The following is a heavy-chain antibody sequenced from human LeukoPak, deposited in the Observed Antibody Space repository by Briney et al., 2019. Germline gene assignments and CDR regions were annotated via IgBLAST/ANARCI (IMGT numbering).Heavy chain of an antibody. V-gene: IGHV4-59*12. D-gene: IGHD6-13*01. CDR3: AREIAAAGLEFDY. CDR2: ISYSGNT. J-gene: IGHJ4*02. Sequence: SETLSLTCTVSGNSISSYYWNWIRQPPGKGLEWIGDISYSGNTNYNPSLKSRVTISIDTSKNQFSLKLNSVTAADTALYYCAREIAAAGLEFDYWGQGTLVTVSS. CDR1: GNSISSYY.